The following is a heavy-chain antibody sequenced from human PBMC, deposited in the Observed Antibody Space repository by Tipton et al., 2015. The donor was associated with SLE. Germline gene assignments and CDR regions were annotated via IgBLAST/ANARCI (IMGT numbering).Heavy chain of an antibody. V-gene: IGHV4-59*01. CDR1: GGSFSGYY. CDR2: IYYSGST. J-gene: IGHJ6*03. CDR3: AKDGSYGILRFLEWLPYYMDV. D-gene: IGHD3-3*01. Sequence: TLSLTCAVYGGSFSGYYWSWIRQPPGKGLEWIGYIYYSGSTNYNPSLKSRVTISVDTSKNQFSLKLSSVTAADTAVYYCAKDGSYGILRFLEWLPYYMDVWGKGTTVTVSS.